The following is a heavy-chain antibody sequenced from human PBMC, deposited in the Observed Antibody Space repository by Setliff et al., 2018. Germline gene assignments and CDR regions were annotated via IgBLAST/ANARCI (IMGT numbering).Heavy chain of an antibody. D-gene: IGHD5-18*01. CDR2: ISTSGSTI. CDR1: GFTFSNYG. Sequence: PGGSLRLSCAASGFTFSNYGMTWVRQAPGKGLEWISYISTSGSTIYYADSVKGRFTISRDNAKNSLHLQMNSLRAEDTAVYYCARGHTSMAPWGQGTLVTVSS. CDR3: ARGHTSMAP. J-gene: IGHJ5*02. V-gene: IGHV3-48*04.